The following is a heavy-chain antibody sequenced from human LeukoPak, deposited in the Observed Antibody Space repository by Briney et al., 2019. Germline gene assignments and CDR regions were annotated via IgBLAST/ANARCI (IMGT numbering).Heavy chain of an antibody. V-gene: IGHV4-39*07. CDR3: ARGDCSSTICYSPMDV. CDR2: IYYSGST. CDR1: GGSISSSSYY. J-gene: IGHJ6*03. Sequence: SETLSLTCTVSGGSISSSSYYWGWIRQPPGKGLEWIGSIYYSGSTNYNPSLKSRVTISVDTSKDQSSLKVNSVTAADTAVYYCARGDCSSTICYSPMDVWGKGTTVTVSS. D-gene: IGHD2-2*01.